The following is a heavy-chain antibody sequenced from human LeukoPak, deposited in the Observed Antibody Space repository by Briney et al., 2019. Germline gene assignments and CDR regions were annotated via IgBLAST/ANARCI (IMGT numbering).Heavy chain of an antibody. CDR1: GYTFTGYY. CDR3: ARDPMYYDILTGYYSPPHFDY. Sequence: ASVKVSCKASGYTFTGYYMHWARQAPGQGLEWMGWINPNSGGTNYAQKFQGRVTMTTDTSTSTAYMELRSLRSDDTAVYYCARDPMYYDILTGYYSPPHFDYWGQGTLVTVSS. CDR2: INPNSGGT. D-gene: IGHD3-9*01. V-gene: IGHV1-2*02. J-gene: IGHJ4*02.